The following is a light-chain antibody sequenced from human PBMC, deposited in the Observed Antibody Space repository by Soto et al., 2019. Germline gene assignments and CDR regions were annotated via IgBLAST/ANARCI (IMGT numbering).Light chain of an antibody. CDR2: EGS. V-gene: IGLV2-23*01. CDR3: CSYASSRSLV. Sequence: QSALTQPASVSGSPGQSITISCTGTSSDVGSYNLVSWYQQHPGKAPKLMIYEGSKRPSGVSNRFSGSKSGNTASLTISGLQAEDEDDYYCCSYASSRSLVFGGGTKVTVL. CDR1: SSDVGSYNL. J-gene: IGLJ2*01.